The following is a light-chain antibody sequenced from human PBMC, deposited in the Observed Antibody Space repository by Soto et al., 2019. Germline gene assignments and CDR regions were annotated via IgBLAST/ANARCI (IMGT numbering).Light chain of an antibody. CDR3: QQFYSTPFT. V-gene: IGKV4-1*01. CDR2: WAS. CDR1: QSVLYSSNDKNY. Sequence: DIVMTQSPDSLAVSLGERASINCRSNQSVLYSSNDKNYLAWYQQKPGQPPKLLIYWASSRESGVPARFSGSRSGTEFTLTISSLQAEDVAVYYCQQFYSTPFTFGPGTIVEIK. J-gene: IGKJ3*01.